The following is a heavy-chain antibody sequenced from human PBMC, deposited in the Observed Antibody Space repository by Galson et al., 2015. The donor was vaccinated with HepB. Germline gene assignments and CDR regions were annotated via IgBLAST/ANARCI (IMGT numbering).Heavy chain of an antibody. CDR3: ARFPMDAFDI. CDR1: GYTFTTYA. Sequence: VSCKASGYTFTTYAIHWVRQAPGQRLEWMGWINAGYGNTKYSQKFQGRVTITRDTSATTAYMELRSLRSEDTAVYYCARFPMDAFDIWGQGTLVTVSS. V-gene: IGHV1-3*01. J-gene: IGHJ3*02. D-gene: IGHD3-10*01. CDR2: INAGYGNT.